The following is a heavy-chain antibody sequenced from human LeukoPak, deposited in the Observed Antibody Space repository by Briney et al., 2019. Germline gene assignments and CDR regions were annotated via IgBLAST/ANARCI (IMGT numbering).Heavy chain of an antibody. J-gene: IGHJ4*02. CDR2: IKQDGSEK. V-gene: IGHV3-7*03. D-gene: IGHD7-27*01. Sequence: GGSLRLSCAASGFTFSSYWMSWVRQAPGKGLEWVANIKQDGSEKYYVDSVKGRFTISRDNAKNSLYLQMNSLRAEGTAVYYCARLIPGVYFDYWGQGTLVTVSS. CDR1: GFTFSSYW. CDR3: ARLIPGVYFDY.